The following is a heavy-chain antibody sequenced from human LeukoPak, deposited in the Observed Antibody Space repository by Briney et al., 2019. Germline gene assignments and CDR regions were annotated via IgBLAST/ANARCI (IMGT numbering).Heavy chain of an antibody. CDR1: GYTFTGYY. CDR2: INPNSGGT. CDR3: ARASGVSGSYYNLYNWFDP. Sequence: ASVKVSCKASGYTFTGYYMHWVRQAPGQGLEWMGWINPNSGGTNYAQKFQGWVTMTRDTSISTAYMELSRLRSDDTAVYYCARASGVSGSYYNLYNWFDPWGQGTLVTVSS. V-gene: IGHV1-2*04. D-gene: IGHD3-10*01. J-gene: IGHJ5*02.